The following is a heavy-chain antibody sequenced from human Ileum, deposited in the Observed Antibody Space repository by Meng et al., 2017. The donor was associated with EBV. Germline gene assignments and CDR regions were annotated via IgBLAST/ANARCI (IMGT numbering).Heavy chain of an antibody. CDR2: IGLSADAI. J-gene: IGHJ5*02. CDR3: AGRNNWFDP. V-gene: IGHV3-11*01. D-gene: IGHD1-14*01. Sequence: QIPLVESGGGLVKHGGYLSLSCAASGFTFSDYSLSWIRQAPGKGLQVIASIGLSADAIYYADSVKGRFTISRDNANNSLYLQMNNLRVDETAVYYCAGRNNWFDPWGQGTLVTVSS. CDR1: GFTFSDYS.